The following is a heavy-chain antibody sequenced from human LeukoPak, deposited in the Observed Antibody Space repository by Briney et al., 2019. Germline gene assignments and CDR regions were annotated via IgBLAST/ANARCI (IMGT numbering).Heavy chain of an antibody. CDR3: ARGRPHGNDY. CDR2: IWYDGSNK. CDR1: GFTFSSYG. J-gene: IGHJ4*02. V-gene: IGHV3-33*01. D-gene: IGHD4-23*01. Sequence: GGSLRLSCAASGFTFSSYGMHWVRQAPGKGLEWVAVIWYDGSNKYYANSVKGRFSISRDNAKNTLYLQMNSLRVEDTAVYYCARGRPHGNDYWGQGTLVTVSS.